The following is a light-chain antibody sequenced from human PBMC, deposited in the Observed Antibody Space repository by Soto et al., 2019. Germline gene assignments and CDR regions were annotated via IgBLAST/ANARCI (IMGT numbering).Light chain of an antibody. Sequence: DIQRTQSRSSMSASVGYRFSITGQASQDISNYLNCYQQKPGKSPKLLIYDESNLETGFQSRFSGSGSGTDFTFTISSLQPEDIATYYCPQYDNPPTFGQGTRLEIK. J-gene: IGKJ5*01. CDR3: PQYDNPPT. CDR2: DES. V-gene: IGKV1-33*01. CDR1: QDISNY.